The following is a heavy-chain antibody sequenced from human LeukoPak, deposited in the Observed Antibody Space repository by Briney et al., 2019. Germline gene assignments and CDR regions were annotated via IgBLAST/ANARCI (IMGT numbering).Heavy chain of an antibody. V-gene: IGHV3-23*01. CDR1: GFTFNAYA. D-gene: IGHD3-10*01. CDR2: IIGRGYTT. Sequence: GGSLRLSCAVSGFTFNAYAMTWVRQAPGKGLEWVSSIIGRGYTTNYADPVRGRFTISRDNSNKTVYLQMNSLRADDTAVYYCARDPIYDSGSHSTSQGMDVWGQGTTVTVSS. J-gene: IGHJ6*01. CDR3: ARDPIYDSGSHSTSQGMDV.